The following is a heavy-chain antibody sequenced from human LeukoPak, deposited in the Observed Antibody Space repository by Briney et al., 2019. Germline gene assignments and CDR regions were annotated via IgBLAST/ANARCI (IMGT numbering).Heavy chain of an antibody. V-gene: IGHV4-61*01. Sequence: PSETLSLTCTVSGYSISSGYYWGWIRQPPGKGLEWIGYIYYSGSTNYNPSLKSRVTISVDTSKNQFSLKLSSVTAADTAVYYCARGGLARFGYWGQGTLVTVSS. CDR3: ARGGLARFGY. CDR2: IYYSGST. CDR1: GYSISSGYY. J-gene: IGHJ4*02.